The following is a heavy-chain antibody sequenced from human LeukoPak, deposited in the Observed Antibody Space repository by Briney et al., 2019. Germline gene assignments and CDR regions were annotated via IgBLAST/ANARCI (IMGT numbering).Heavy chain of an antibody. D-gene: IGHD4/OR15-4a*01. J-gene: IGHJ4*02. CDR3: ARDRDYRARVPFDY. Sequence: PGRSLRLSCAASGFTFSSYAMLWVRQAPGKGLEGVEVISYDGSNKYYADYVKGRFTTSRDNSKNTLYLQMNSLRAEDTAVYYCARDRDYRARVPFDYWGQGTLVTVSS. CDR1: GFTFSSYA. V-gene: IGHV3-30*04. CDR2: ISYDGSNK.